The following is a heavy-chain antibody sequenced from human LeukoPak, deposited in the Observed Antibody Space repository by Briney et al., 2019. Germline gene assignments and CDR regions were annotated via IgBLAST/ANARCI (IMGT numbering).Heavy chain of an antibody. J-gene: IGHJ4*02. D-gene: IGHD3-22*01. V-gene: IGHV4-30-2*01. Sequence: PSETLSLTCAVSGGSISSGGYSWSWIRQPPGKGLEWIGYIYHSGSTYYNPFLKSRVTISVDRSKNQFSLKLSSVTAADTAVYYCARARNYDSSGYGRLIDYWGQGTLVTVSS. CDR2: IYHSGST. CDR1: GGSISSGGYS. CDR3: ARARNYDSSGYGRLIDY.